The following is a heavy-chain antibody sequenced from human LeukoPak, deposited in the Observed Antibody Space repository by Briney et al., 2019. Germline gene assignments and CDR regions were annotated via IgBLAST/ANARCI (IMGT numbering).Heavy chain of an antibody. CDR2: INWNGGST. V-gene: IGHV3-20*04. Sequence: GGSLRLSCAASGFTFDDYGMSWVRQAPGKGLEWVSGINWNGGSTGYADSVKGRFTISRDNAKNSLYLQMNSLRAEDTALYYFARMVGYCSGGSCPGPYYFDYWGQGTLVTVSS. D-gene: IGHD2-15*01. CDR1: GFTFDDYG. J-gene: IGHJ4*02. CDR3: ARMVGYCSGGSCPGPYYFDY.